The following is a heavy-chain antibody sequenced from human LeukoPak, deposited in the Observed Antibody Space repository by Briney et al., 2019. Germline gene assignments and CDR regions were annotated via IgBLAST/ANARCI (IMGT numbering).Heavy chain of an antibody. Sequence: GGSLRLSCAASGFTFSTYAMNWVPPAPGEGLEWYSYISSSLTYIYYADSVKVRFTISRDNAKNSLYLQMNNLRAEDTAVYYCGRDTDFDDWGQGTLVTVSS. J-gene: IGHJ4*02. V-gene: IGHV3-21*01. CDR2: ISSSLTYI. CDR3: GRDTDFDD. CDR1: GFTFSTYA.